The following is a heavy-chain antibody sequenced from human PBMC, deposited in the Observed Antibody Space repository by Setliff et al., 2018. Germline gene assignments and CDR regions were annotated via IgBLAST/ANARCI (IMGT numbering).Heavy chain of an antibody. CDR2: INPHASEK. Sequence: PGGSLRLSCTASGFSYSNCWVSWVRQAPGKGLEWLASINPHASEKYYVDSVKGRSTISRDNAKNSLSLQMNSLRTEDTAVYYCFGAGTCSHWGQGTLVTVSS. D-gene: IGHD3-10*01. CDR1: GFSYSNCW. CDR3: FGAGTCSH. J-gene: IGHJ4*02. V-gene: IGHV3-7*01.